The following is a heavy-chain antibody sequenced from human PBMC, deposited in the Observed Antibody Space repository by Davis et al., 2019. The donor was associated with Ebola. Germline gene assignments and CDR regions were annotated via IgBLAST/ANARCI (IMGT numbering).Heavy chain of an antibody. CDR1: GFTFSSYS. Sequence: PGGSLRLSCAASGFTFSSYSMNWVRQAPGKGLEWVAVIWYDGSNKYYADSVKGRFTISRDNSKNTLYLQMNSLRAEDTAVYYCAKLEQNWFDPWGQGTLVTVSS. CDR3: AKLEQNWFDP. D-gene: IGHD1/OR15-1a*01. CDR2: IWYDGSNK. V-gene: IGHV3-33*06. J-gene: IGHJ5*02.